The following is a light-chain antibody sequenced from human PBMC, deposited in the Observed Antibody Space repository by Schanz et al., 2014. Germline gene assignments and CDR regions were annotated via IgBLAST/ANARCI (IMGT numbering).Light chain of an antibody. Sequence: EIVLTQSLGTLSLSPGERATLSCRSSQSVSSIDLAWYQQKPRQAPNVLIYGASRRATGIPDRFSGSGSGTDFTLTISSLQPEDFATYFCQQSHDGVWTFGQGTTVEIK. V-gene: IGKV3-20*01. CDR3: QQSHDGVWT. CDR1: QSVSSID. CDR2: GAS. J-gene: IGKJ1*01.